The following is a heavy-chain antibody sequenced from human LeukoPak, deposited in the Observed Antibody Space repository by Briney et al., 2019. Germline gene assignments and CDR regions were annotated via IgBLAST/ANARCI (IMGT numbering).Heavy chain of an antibody. CDR2: ISAYNGNT. D-gene: IGHD3-10*01. CDR1: GYTFTSYG. V-gene: IGHV1-18*04. Sequence: APVKVSCKASGYTFTSYGISWVRQAPGQGLEWMGWISAYNGNTNYAQKLQGRVTMTTDTSTSTAYMELRSLISDDTAVYYCARDLFSFGSGSYPLGYWGQGTLVTVSS. CDR3: ARDLFSFGSGSYPLGY. J-gene: IGHJ4*02.